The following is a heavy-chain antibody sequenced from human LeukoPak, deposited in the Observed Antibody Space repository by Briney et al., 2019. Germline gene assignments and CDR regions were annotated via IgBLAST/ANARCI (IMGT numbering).Heavy chain of an antibody. CDR2: IYYSGST. J-gene: IGHJ4*02. CDR1: GGSISSGSYY. CDR3: ARLTSSSSGSSFDY. Sequence: SETLSLTCTVSGGSISSGSYYWSWIRQPAGKGLEWIGYIYYSGSTNYNPSLKSRVTISVDTSKNQFSLKLSSLTAADTAVYYCARLTSSSSGSSFDYWGLGTLVTVSS. D-gene: IGHD6-13*01. V-gene: IGHV4-61*10.